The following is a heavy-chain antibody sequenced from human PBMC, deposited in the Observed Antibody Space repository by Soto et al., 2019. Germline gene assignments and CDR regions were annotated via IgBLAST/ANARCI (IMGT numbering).Heavy chain of an antibody. D-gene: IGHD3-22*01. V-gene: IGHV1-69*12. J-gene: IGHJ4*02. CDR2: IVPFSGIT. CDR3: ARPHYDSSGPQDFDY. CDR1: GGIFSNYA. Sequence: QVQLVQSGAEVKKPGSSVKVSCKASGGIFSNYAISWVRQAPGQGLEWMGGIVPFSGITNYAQRSQGRVTITADESTTTAYMEPSSLRSEDTAVYYCARPHYDSSGPQDFDYWGQGTLVTVSS.